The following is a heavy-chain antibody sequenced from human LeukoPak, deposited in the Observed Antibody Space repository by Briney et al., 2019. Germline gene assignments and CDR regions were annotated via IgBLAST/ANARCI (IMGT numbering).Heavy chain of an antibody. D-gene: IGHD1-26*01. Sequence: GGSLRLSCAASGFTFSTYNMNWVRQTPGKGLEWVSYISRTSSIIHYTDSVKGRFTMSRDNAKNSLSLQMNSLRAEDTAVYYCARDGSGSYYDYYGMDVWGQGTTVTVSS. CDR2: ISRTSSII. CDR3: ARDGSGSYYDYYGMDV. V-gene: IGHV3-48*04. J-gene: IGHJ6*02. CDR1: GFTFSTYN.